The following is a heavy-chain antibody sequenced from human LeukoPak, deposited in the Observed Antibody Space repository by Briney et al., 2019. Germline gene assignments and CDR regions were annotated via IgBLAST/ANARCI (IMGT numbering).Heavy chain of an antibody. CDR2: IYPGDSDT. CDR3: ARRGSVGGWENAFDI. D-gene: IGHD6-19*01. Sequence: PGESLKISCKGSGYSFTSYWIGWVRQMPGKGLEWMGIIYPGDSDTRYSPSFQGQVTISADKSISTAYLQWSSLKASDTAMYYCARRGSVGGWENAFDIWGQGTMVTVSS. J-gene: IGHJ3*02. V-gene: IGHV5-51*01. CDR1: GYSFTSYW.